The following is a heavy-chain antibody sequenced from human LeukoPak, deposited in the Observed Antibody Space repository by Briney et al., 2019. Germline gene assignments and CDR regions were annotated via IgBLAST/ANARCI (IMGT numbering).Heavy chain of an antibody. CDR1: GFTFDDYA. CDR3: ARQEYGDYVSH. J-gene: IGHJ4*02. V-gene: IGHV3-9*01. CDR2: ISWNSGSI. D-gene: IGHD4-17*01. Sequence: PGRSLRLSCAASGFTFDDYAMHWVRQAPGKGLEWVSGISWNSGSIDYADSVKGRFTISRDSANNSLYLQMNSLRAEDTALYYCARQEYGDYVSHWGQGTLVTVSS.